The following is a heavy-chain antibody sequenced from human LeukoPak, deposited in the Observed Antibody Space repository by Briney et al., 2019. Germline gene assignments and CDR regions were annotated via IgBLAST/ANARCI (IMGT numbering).Heavy chain of an antibody. V-gene: IGHV3-7*01. CDR2: IKQDGSEI. CDR1: GFTFSSYW. D-gene: IGHD6-19*01. Sequence: PGGSLRLSCAASGFTFSSYWMSWVRQAPGKGLEWVANIKQDGSEIYYVDSVKGRFTISRDNAKNSLYLQMNSLRAEDTTVYYCAKEAVAGRYYFDYWGQGTLVTVSS. J-gene: IGHJ4*02. CDR3: AKEAVAGRYYFDY.